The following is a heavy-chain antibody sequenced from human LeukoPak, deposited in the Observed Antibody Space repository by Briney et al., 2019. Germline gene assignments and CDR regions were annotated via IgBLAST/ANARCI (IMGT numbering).Heavy chain of an antibody. V-gene: IGHV1-2*02. Sequence: ASVKVSCKAPGYTFTGYYMHWVRQAPGQGLEWMGWINPNSGGTNYAQKFQGRVTMTRDTSISTAYMELSRLRSDDTAVYYCARAHGDYAPERLWGQGTLVTVSS. J-gene: IGHJ4*02. D-gene: IGHD4-17*01. CDR2: INPNSGGT. CDR1: GYTFTGYY. CDR3: ARAHGDYAPERL.